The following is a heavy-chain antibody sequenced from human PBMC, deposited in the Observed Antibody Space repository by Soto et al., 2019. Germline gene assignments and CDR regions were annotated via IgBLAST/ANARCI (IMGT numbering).Heavy chain of an antibody. CDR2: ISAYNGNT. D-gene: IGHD3-10*01. Sequence: ASVKVSCKASGYTFTSYGISWVRQAPGQGLEWMGWISAYNGNTNYAQKLQGRVTMTTDTSTSTAYMELRSLRSDDTAVYYCAREVSMVRGVISQQKENWFDPWGQGTLVTVSS. CDR1: GYTFTSYG. V-gene: IGHV1-18*01. CDR3: AREVSMVRGVISQQKENWFDP. J-gene: IGHJ5*02.